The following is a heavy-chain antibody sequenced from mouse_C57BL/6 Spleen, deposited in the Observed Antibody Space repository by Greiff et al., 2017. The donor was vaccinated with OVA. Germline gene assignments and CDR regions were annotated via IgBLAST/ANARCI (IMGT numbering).Heavy chain of an antibody. V-gene: IGHV1-69*01. Sequence: QVQLQQPGAELVMPGASVKLSCKASGYTFTSYWMHWVKQRPGQGLEWIGEIDPSDSYTNYNQKFKGKSTLTVDKSSSTAYMQLSSLTSEDSAVYYCARWDSNHYYYAMDYWGQGTSVTVSS. CDR2: IDPSDSYT. CDR3: ARWDSNHYYYAMDY. D-gene: IGHD2-5*01. J-gene: IGHJ4*01. CDR1: GYTFTSYW.